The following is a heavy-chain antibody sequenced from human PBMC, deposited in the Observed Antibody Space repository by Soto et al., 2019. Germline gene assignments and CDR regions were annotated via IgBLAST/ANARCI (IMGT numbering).Heavy chain of an antibody. V-gene: IGHV3-74*01. CDR2: INSDGSST. CDR3: ARDWSGPGNSAYYYYNMDV. J-gene: IGHJ6*03. CDR1: GFIFSNSW. Sequence: EVQLVESGGGLVQPGGSLRLSCAASGFIFSNSWMHWVRQAPGKGLVWVSRINSDGSSTDYADSVKGRFTISRDNAKNTLYLQMNSLRAEDTGLDYCARDWSGPGNSAYYYYNMDVWGKGTTVTVSS. D-gene: IGHD3-3*01.